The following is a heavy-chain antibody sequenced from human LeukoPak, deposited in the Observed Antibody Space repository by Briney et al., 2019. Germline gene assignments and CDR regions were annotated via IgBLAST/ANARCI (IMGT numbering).Heavy chain of an antibody. CDR1: GGSFSSYS. CDR3: ARDNSVTIAGHHTLDY. CDR2: INHSGST. D-gene: IGHD4-17*01. Sequence: PSETLSLTCAVYGGSFSSYSWSWIRQAPGKGLEWIGEINHSGSTSYNPSLKSRVTISVDTSKNQFSLNLSSGTAADTAVYYCARDNSVTIAGHHTLDYWGQGTLVTVSS. V-gene: IGHV4-34*01. J-gene: IGHJ4*02.